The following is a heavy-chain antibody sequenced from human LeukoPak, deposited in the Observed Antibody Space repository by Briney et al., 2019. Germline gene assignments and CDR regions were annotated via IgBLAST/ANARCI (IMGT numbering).Heavy chain of an antibody. CDR1: GGTFISYA. V-gene: IGHV1-69*13. CDR3: ASGLPSAHAFGI. CDR2: IIPIFGTA. D-gene: IGHD3/OR15-3a*01. Sequence: SVKVSCKASGGTFISYAISWVRQAPGQGLEWMGGIIPIFGTANYAQKFQGRVTITADESTSTAYMELSSLRSEDTAVYYCASGLPSAHAFGIWGQGTMVTVSS. J-gene: IGHJ3*02.